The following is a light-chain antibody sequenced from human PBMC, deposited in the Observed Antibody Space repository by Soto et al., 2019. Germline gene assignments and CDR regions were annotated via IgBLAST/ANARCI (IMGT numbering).Light chain of an antibody. CDR2: DAS. Sequence: EIVLTQSPATLSLSPGERATLSCRTSQSVSKYFAWYQQKPGRAPRLLLYDASSRATGIPARFIGSWSGTDFTLTISSLEPDDFAMYYCQQRNNWPITFGQGKRLEI. CDR1: QSVSKY. V-gene: IGKV3-11*01. J-gene: IGKJ5*01. CDR3: QQRNNWPIT.